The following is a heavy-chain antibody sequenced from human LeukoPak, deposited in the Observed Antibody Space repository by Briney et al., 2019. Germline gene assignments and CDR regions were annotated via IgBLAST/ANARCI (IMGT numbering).Heavy chain of an antibody. J-gene: IGHJ5*02. V-gene: IGHV4-4*09. CDR1: GGSLSSFY. CDR3: ARRGDFWDGRSWFDP. CDR2: IYTSGTT. Sequence: SETLSLTCNVSGGSLSSFYLSWIRQPPGKGLEWIGYIYTSGTTKYNPSLKSRLTMSVGTSNSQLLLKLSSVTAADTAVYYCARRGDFWDGRSWFDPWGQGTLVTVSS. D-gene: IGHD3-3*01.